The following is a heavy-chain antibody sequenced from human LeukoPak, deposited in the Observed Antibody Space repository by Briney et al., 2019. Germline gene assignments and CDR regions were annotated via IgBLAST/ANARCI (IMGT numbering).Heavy chain of an antibody. Sequence: GGSLRLSCAASGFTFSSYSMNWVRQAPGKGLEWVSYISSSSSTIYYADSVKGRFTISRDNAKNSLYLQMNSLRAEDTAVYYCARHVRQWLGPTIFDYWGQGTLVTVSS. CDR3: ARHVRQWLGPTIFDY. V-gene: IGHV3-48*01. CDR1: GFTFSSYS. J-gene: IGHJ4*02. CDR2: ISSSSSTI. D-gene: IGHD6-19*01.